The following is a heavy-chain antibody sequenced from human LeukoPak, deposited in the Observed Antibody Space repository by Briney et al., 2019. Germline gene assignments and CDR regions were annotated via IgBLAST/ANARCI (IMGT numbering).Heavy chain of an antibody. CDR2: IKSETEGCTT. CDR1: GFSFSKAW. D-gene: IGHD5-24*01. V-gene: IGHV3-15*01. J-gene: IGHJ4*02. Sequence: GGSLRLSCAASGFSFSKAWMNWVRQAPGKGLEWVGRIKSETEGCTTDYAAPEKGRFTISRDDSKNTVHLQMSSLKVADTAMYYCTTMAKYWGQGTLVTVSS. CDR3: TTMAKY.